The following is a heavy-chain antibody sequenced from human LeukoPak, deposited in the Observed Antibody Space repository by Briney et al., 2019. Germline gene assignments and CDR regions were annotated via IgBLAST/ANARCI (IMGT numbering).Heavy chain of an antibody. CDR2: ISAYNGNT. D-gene: IGHD3-22*01. Sequence: GASVKVSCKASGYTFTSYGISWVRQAPGQGLEWMGWISAYNGNTNYAQKLQGRVTMTTDTSTSTAYMELRSLRSDDTAVYHCARDGHSQDYYDSSGQNWFDPWGQGTLVTVSS. J-gene: IGHJ5*02. CDR1: GYTFTSYG. CDR3: ARDGHSQDYYDSSGQNWFDP. V-gene: IGHV1-18*01.